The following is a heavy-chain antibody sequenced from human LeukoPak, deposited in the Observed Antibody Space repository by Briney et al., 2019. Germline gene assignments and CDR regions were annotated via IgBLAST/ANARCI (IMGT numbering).Heavy chain of an antibody. CDR3: ARGNPTIVGATGTIYYYYGMDV. Sequence: SETLSLTCTVSGGSISSYYWSWIRQPPGKGLEWIGYIYYSGSTNYNPSLKSRVTISVDTSKNQFSLKLSSVTAADTAVYYCARGNPTIVGATGTIYYYYGMDVWGQGTTVTVSS. CDR1: GGSISSYY. J-gene: IGHJ6*02. V-gene: IGHV4-59*01. CDR2: IYYSGST. D-gene: IGHD1-26*01.